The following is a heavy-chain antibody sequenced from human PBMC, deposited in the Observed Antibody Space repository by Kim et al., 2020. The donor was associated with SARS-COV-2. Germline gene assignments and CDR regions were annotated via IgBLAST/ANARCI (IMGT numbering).Heavy chain of an antibody. CDR3: ARHHGGSGSYLGAFDI. J-gene: IGHJ3*02. D-gene: IGHD3-10*01. V-gene: IGHV5-51*01. CDR1: GYSFTSYW. Sequence: GESLKISCKGSGYSFTSYWIGWVRQMPGKGLEWMGIIYPGDSDTRYSPSFQGQVTISADKSISTAYLQWSSLKASDTAMYYCARHHGGSGSYLGAFDIWGQGTMVTVSS. CDR2: IYPGDSDT.